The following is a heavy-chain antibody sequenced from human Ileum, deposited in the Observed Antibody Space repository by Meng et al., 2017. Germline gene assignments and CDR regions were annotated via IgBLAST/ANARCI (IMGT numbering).Heavy chain of an antibody. D-gene: IGHD7-27*01. CDR2: AGT. CDR3: ARDHWGSLDY. J-gene: IGHJ4*02. V-gene: IGHV4-61*08. CDR1: GGSVSTSDYQ. Sequence: QVQLQASCPGLLRPSETLSLICTVSGGSVSTSDYQWGWIRQPPGKGLEWIGYAGTNYNPSLKSRVTISVDTSKRQFSLKLTSVTAADTAVYYCARDHWGSLDYWGQGILVTVSS.